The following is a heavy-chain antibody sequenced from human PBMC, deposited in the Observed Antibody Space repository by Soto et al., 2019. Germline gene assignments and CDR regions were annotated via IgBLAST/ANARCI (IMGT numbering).Heavy chain of an antibody. Sequence: LRLSCAASGFTFSSYGMHWVRQAPGKGLEWVAVISYDGSNKYYADSVKGRFTISRDNSKNTLYLQMNSLRAEDTAVYYCAKPPSSGWRGYWGQGTLVTVSS. CDR3: AKPPSSGWRGY. CDR1: GFTFSSYG. CDR2: ISYDGSNK. J-gene: IGHJ4*02. V-gene: IGHV3-30*18. D-gene: IGHD6-19*01.